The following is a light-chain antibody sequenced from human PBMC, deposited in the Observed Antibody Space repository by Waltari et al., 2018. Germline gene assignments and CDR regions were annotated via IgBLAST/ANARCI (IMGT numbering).Light chain of an antibody. J-gene: IGLJ2*01. Sequence: QSVLTQPPSASGTPGQRVTISCSGSSSNIGSNTVNWYQQLPGTAPKLLIYDNIDRPSGVPDRFSGTNSGTSASLAISELQSEDEADYHCAAWDDNLNGVVFGGGTKLTVL. CDR1: SSNIGSNT. CDR3: AAWDDNLNGVV. CDR2: DNI. V-gene: IGLV1-44*01.